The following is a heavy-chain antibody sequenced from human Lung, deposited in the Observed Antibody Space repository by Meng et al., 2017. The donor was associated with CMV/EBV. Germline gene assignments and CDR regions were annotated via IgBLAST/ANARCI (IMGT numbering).Heavy chain of an antibody. CDR2: ISYDGNNG. Sequence: GESLKISCTASRFNFNTYAMHWVRQAPGKGLEWVALISYDGNNGHYADSMKGRFTISRDNAKNTLYLEMNSLRAEDTAVYYCARMIMNNYDYHFAMDVWGQGTSVTVSS. V-gene: IGHV3-30*03. CDR1: RFNFNTYA. D-gene: IGHD3-16*01. J-gene: IGHJ6*02. CDR3: ARMIMNNYDYHFAMDV.